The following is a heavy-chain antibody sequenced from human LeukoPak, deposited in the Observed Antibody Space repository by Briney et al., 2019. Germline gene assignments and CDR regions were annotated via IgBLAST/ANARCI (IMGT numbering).Heavy chain of an antibody. V-gene: IGHV3-23*01. D-gene: IGHD3-16*01. CDR3: ARKRERYYDSLIDY. CDR1: GFTLSNFA. CDR2: MSSSGGST. Sequence: GGSLRLSCAASGFTLSNFAMSWVRQAPGKGLEWVSGMSSSGGSTDYADSVKGRFTISRDNSKSTLYLQMNSLRVEDTAIYYCARKRERYYDSLIDYWGQGTLVTVSS. J-gene: IGHJ4*02.